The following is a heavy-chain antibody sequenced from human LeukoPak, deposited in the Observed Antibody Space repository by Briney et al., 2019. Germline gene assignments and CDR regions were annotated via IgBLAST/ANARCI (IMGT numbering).Heavy chain of an antibody. CDR3: ARLRLGIPGIRATIDY. D-gene: IGHD3-16*01. J-gene: IGHJ4*02. V-gene: IGHV4-38-2*02. Sequence: PSETLSLTCSVSGDSIIGYYWGWIRQPPGKGLEWIGSIYHSGSTYYNPSLKSRVTISVDTSKNQFSLKLSSVTAADTAVYYCARLRLGIPGIRATIDYWGQGTLVTVSS. CDR2: IYHSGST. CDR1: GDSIIGYY.